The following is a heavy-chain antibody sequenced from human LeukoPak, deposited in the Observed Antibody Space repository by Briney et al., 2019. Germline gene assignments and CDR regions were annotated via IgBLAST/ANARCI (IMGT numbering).Heavy chain of an antibody. CDR2: INPSGGST. V-gene: IGHV1-46*01. CDR1: GYTFTSYY. J-gene: IGHJ3*02. CDR3: ARGKLAVAGRRGAFDI. D-gene: IGHD6-19*01. Sequence: ASVKVSCKASGYTFTSYYMHWVRQAPGQGLEWMGIINPSGGSTSYAQKFQGRVTMTRNTSISTAYMELSSLRSEDTAVYYCARGKLAVAGRRGAFDIWGQGTMVTVSS.